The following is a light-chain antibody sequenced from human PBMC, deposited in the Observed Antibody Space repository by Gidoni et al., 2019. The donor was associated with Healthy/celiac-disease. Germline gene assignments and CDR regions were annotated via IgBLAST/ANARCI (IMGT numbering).Light chain of an antibody. CDR1: QSLLHSNRYYY. J-gene: IGKJ2*01. CDR3: MQAQQTLHT. CDR2: LGP. Sequence: DIVITQSPLSLPVTPGEPATLSCRSSQSLLHSNRYYYVDWYLQKPGQSPQLMHHLGPNRAGVVPGSSSGSGAGTDFTLKISRVDDEDVVVYCCMQAQQTLHTFGHGTKLEIK. V-gene: IGKV2-28*01.